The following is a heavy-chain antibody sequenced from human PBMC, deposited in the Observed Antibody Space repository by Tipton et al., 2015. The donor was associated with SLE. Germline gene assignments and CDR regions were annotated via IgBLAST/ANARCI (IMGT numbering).Heavy chain of an antibody. CDR1: AYTFTSYR. Sequence: QLVQPGAEVKKPGASVKVSCKASAYTFTSYRISSVRQASGQGLAWMGWISAYTGNTNYAQKLQGRVTMTTDTSTSTAYMELRSLRSDDRAVYYCARGLIAAAGTGDYWGQGCLVCVSS. V-gene: IGHV1-18*01. CDR3: ARGLIAAAGTGDY. J-gene: IGHJ4*02. CDR2: ISAYTGNT. D-gene: IGHD6-13*01.